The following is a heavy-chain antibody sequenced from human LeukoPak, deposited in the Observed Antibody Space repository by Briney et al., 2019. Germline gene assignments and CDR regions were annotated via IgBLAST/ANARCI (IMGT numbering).Heavy chain of an antibody. V-gene: IGHV5-51*01. J-gene: IGHJ4*02. Sequence: GESLKISCRGSGYSFTTYWIGWVRQMPGKGLEWMGIIYPGDSDARYSPSFQGQVTMSADKSINTAYLQWSSLKASDTAMYYCARRQGCSSTSCPPDSWGQGTLVTVSS. CDR3: ARRQGCSSTSCPPDS. D-gene: IGHD2-2*01. CDR2: IYPGDSDA. CDR1: GYSFTTYW.